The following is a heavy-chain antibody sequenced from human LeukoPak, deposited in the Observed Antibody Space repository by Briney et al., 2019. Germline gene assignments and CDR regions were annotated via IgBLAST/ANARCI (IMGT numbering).Heavy chain of an antibody. Sequence: GASVKVSCKASGGTFSSYAISWVRQAPGQGLEWMGGIIPIFGTANYAQKFQGRVTITADKSTSTAYMELSSLRSEDTAVYYCARSRWSGSYYYFDYWGQGTLVTVSS. CDR1: GGTFSSYA. D-gene: IGHD1-26*01. CDR2: IIPIFGTA. CDR3: ARSRWSGSYYYFDY. J-gene: IGHJ4*02. V-gene: IGHV1-69*06.